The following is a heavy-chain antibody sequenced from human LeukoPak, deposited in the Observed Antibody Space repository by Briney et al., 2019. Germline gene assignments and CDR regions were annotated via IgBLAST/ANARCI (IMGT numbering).Heavy chain of an antibody. CDR3: ARGRGSRITIFGVVITYFDY. CDR1: GGSISSGDYY. D-gene: IGHD3-3*01. J-gene: IGHJ4*02. CDR2: IYYSGST. V-gene: IGHV4-30-4*08. Sequence: SETLSLTCTVSGGSISSGDYYWSWIRQPPGKGLEWIGYIYYSGSTYYNPSLKSRVTISVDTSKNQFSLKLSSVTAADTAVYYCARGRGSRITIFGVVITYFDYWGQGTLVTVSS.